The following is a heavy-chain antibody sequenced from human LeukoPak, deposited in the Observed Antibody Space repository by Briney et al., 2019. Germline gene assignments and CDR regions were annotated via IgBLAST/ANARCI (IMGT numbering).Heavy chain of an antibody. CDR1: GYTFTSYY. V-gene: IGHV1-2*02. D-gene: IGHD3-10*01. CDR2: INPNSGGT. J-gene: IGHJ4*02. Sequence: ASVKVSCKASGYTFTSYYMHWVRQAPGQGLEWMGWINPNSGGTNYAQKFQGRVTMTRDTSISTAYMELSRLRSDDTAVYYCARPAYYYGSGSYFDYWGQGTLVTVSS. CDR3: ARPAYYYGSGSYFDY.